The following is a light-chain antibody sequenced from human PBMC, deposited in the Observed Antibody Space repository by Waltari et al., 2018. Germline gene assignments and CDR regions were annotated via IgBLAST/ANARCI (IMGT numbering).Light chain of an antibody. CDR1: QSIGTF. Sequence: LTQSPDTLSLSPGERATLSCRASQSIGTFLVRYQQKPGQAPRLLIYAASTRATGIPDRFSGSGSGTDFSLIISRLEPEDFAVYYCQHYVRLPVTFGQGTKVEIK. CDR2: AAS. CDR3: QHYVRLPVT. J-gene: IGKJ1*01. V-gene: IGKV3-20*01.